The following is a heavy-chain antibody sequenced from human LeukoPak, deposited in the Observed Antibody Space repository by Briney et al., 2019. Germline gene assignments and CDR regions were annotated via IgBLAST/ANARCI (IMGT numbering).Heavy chain of an antibody. Sequence: PSETLSLTCTVSGGSISSSSYYWGWIRQLPGKGLEWIGSIYYSGSTYYNPSLKSRVTISVDTSKNQFSLKLSSVTAADTAVYYCASQTGGGITMIVVAEGQYFQHWGQGTLVTVSS. D-gene: IGHD3-22*01. CDR3: ASQTGGGITMIVVAEGQYFQH. CDR1: GGSISSSSYY. V-gene: IGHV4-39*01. CDR2: IYYSGST. J-gene: IGHJ1*01.